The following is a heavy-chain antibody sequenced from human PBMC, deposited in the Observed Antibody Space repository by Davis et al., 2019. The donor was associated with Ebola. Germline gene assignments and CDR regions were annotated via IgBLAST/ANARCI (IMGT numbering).Heavy chain of an antibody. CDR3: ARESGGLDY. Sequence: MPGGSLRLSCTVSGGSMNSYYWSWIRQPPGKGLEWIGYIYYSGSTNYNPSLKSRVTISVDTSKNQFSLKLSSVTAADTAVYYCARESGGLDYWGQGTLVTVSS. J-gene: IGHJ4*02. CDR1: GGSMNSYY. CDR2: IYYSGST. D-gene: IGHD2-15*01. V-gene: IGHV4-59*01.